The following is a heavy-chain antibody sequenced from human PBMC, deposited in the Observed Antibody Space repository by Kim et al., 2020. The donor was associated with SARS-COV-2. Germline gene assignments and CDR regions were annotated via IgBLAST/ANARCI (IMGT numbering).Heavy chain of an antibody. CDR3: ARDPVTFGESIHYYYGMDV. Sequence: GGSLRLSCAASGFTFDDYGMSWVRQAPGKGLEWVSGINWNGGSTGYADSVKGRFTISRDNAKNSLYLQMNSLRAEDTALYHCARDPVTFGESIHYYYGMDVWGQGTTVTVSS. J-gene: IGHJ6*02. CDR2: INWNGGST. V-gene: IGHV3-20*01. D-gene: IGHD3-10*01. CDR1: GFTFDDYG.